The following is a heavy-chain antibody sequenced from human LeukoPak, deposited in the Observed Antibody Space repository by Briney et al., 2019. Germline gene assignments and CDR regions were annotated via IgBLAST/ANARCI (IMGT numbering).Heavy chain of an antibody. V-gene: IGHV1-18*01. Sequence: ASVKVSCKASGYTFTNYGISWVRQAPGQGLEWMGWISGYNGNKNYKQKLQGRVTVTTDTSTNTAYMEPRSLRSDDTAVYYCARGGYSSSSDAFDIWGQGTMVTVSS. D-gene: IGHD6-6*01. J-gene: IGHJ3*02. CDR3: ARGGYSSSSDAFDI. CDR2: ISGYNGNK. CDR1: GYTFTNYG.